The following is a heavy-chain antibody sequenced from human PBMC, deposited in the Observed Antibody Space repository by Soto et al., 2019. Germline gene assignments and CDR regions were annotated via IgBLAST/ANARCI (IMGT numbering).Heavy chain of an antibody. Sequence: ASVKVSCKAPGDTFTSYYLNWVRQAPGQGLEWMGVINPYGGSTKYAQKFQGRITMTRDTSRSTVYMELSSLRSDDTAIYYCARSSGGNFGIIIEGSNWFDPWGQGTLVTVSS. J-gene: IGHJ5*02. CDR1: GDTFTSYY. D-gene: IGHD3-3*01. V-gene: IGHV1-46*01. CDR3: ARSSGGNFGIIIEGSNWFDP. CDR2: INPYGGST.